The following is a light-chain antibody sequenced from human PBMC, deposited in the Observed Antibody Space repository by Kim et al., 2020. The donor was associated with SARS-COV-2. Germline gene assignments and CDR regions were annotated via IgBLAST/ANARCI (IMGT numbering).Light chain of an antibody. CDR2: GAS. CDR3: QQYGSSPPLT. J-gene: IGKJ4*01. CDR1: QSVSSSY. Sequence: PGERATLSCRASQSVSSSYLAWYQQKPGQAPRLLIYGASSRATGIPYRFSGSGSGTDFTLTISRLEPEDFAVYYCQQYGSSPPLTFGGGTKVEIK. V-gene: IGKV3-20*01.